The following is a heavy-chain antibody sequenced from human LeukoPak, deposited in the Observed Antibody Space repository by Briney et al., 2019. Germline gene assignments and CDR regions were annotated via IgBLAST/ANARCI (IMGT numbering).Heavy chain of an antibody. CDR2: FDPEDGET. Sequence: ASVKVSCKVSGYTLTELSMHWVRQAPGKGLEWMGGFDPEDGETIYAQKFQGRVTMTTDTSTSTAYMELRSLRSDDTAVYYCARDTSGTTGTTEIDYWGQGTLVTVSS. D-gene: IGHD1-1*01. J-gene: IGHJ4*02. CDR1: GYTLTELS. V-gene: IGHV1-24*01. CDR3: ARDTSGTTGTTEIDY.